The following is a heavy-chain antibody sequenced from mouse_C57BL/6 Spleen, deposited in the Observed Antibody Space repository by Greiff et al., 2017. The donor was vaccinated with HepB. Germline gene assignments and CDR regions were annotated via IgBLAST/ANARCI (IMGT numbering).Heavy chain of an antibody. J-gene: IGHJ4*01. CDR2: ISSGGDYI. V-gene: IGHV5-9-1*02. D-gene: IGHD2-4*01. CDR3: TRAHYDYGGYAMDY. CDR1: GFTFSSYA. Sequence: EVQVVESGEGLVKPGGSLKLSCAASGFTFSSYAMSWVRQTPEKRLEWVAYISSGGDYIYYADTVKGRFTISRDNARNTLYLQMSSLKSEDTAMYYCTRAHYDYGGYAMDYWGQGTSVTVSS.